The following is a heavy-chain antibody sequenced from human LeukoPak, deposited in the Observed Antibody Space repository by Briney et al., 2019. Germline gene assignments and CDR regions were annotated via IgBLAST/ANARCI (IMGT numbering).Heavy chain of an antibody. J-gene: IGHJ3*02. CDR1: GFTFSSYA. Sequence: GGSLRLSCAASGFTFSSYAMSWVRQAPGKGLEWVSAISGSGGSTYYADSVKGRFTISRDNSKNTLYLQMNSLRAEDTAVYYCAKGYYYDSSGYSYDAFDIWGQGTMVTVSS. CDR3: AKGYYYDSSGYSYDAFDI. V-gene: IGHV3-23*01. D-gene: IGHD3-22*01. CDR2: ISGSGGST.